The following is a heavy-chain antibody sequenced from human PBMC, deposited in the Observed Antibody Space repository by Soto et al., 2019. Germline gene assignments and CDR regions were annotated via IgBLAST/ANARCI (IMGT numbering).Heavy chain of an antibody. Sequence: PGGSLRLSCAASGFTLSSFWMSWVRQAPGKGLEWLANIKEDGSEKYYVDSMKGRFTISRDNAKNSLYLQLNGLRVEDTAVYYCARGAGIGDYWGQGTLVTVSS. CDR3: ARGAGIGDY. D-gene: IGHD3-16*01. J-gene: IGHJ4*02. CDR2: IKEDGSEK. V-gene: IGHV3-7*04. CDR1: GFTLSSFW.